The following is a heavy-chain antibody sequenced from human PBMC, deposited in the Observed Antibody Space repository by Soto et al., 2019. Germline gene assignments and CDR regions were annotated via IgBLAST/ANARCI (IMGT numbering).Heavy chain of an antibody. Sequence: SETLSLTCTVSGGSISSYYWSWIRQPPGKGLEWIGYIYYSGSTNYNPSLKSRVTISVDTSKNQFSLKLSSVTAADTAVYYCARVRPIHLFCIYAAGTDAFYIRGQRTFVPVS. CDR2: IYYSGST. CDR1: GGSISSYY. D-gene: IGHD6-13*01. CDR3: ARVRPIHLFCIYAAGTDAFYI. V-gene: IGHV4-59*01. J-gene: IGHJ3*02.